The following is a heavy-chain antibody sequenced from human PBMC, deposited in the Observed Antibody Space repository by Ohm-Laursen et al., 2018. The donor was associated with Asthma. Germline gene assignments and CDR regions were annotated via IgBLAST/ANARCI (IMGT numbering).Heavy chain of an antibody. CDR3: TRGGHYGSYFDY. CDR1: GFTFSSYA. J-gene: IGHJ4*02. Sequence: SLRLSCTASGFTFSSYAMSWVRQAPGKGLEWVAVIWYDGSNKYYADSVKGRFTISRDNSKNTLYLQMNSLRAEDTAVYYCTRGGHYGSYFDYWGQGTLVTVSS. V-gene: IGHV3-33*08. CDR2: IWYDGSNK. D-gene: IGHD4-17*01.